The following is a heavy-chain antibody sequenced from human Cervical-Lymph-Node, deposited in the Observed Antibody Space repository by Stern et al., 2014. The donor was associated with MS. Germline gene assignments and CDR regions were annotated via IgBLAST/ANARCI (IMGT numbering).Heavy chain of an antibody. CDR2: ISVYNGNT. V-gene: IGHV1-18*01. D-gene: IGHD1-20*01. CDR3: ARWAYNWDFDY. Sequence: QLVQSGVEIKKPGASVKVSCKASGYTFTRYDIAWVRQAPGQGLEWMGWISVYNGNTKYAQKVQGRVTMTRETSTNTAYMELRSLISDDTAVYYCARWAYNWDFDYWGQGTLVTVSS. J-gene: IGHJ4*02. CDR1: GYTFTRYD.